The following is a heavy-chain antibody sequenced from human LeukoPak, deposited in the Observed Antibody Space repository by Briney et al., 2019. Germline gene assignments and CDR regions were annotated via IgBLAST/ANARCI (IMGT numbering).Heavy chain of an antibody. V-gene: IGHV4-30-2*01. CDR2: INHSGST. CDR3: ARVLYGGKPNSDY. J-gene: IGHJ4*02. CDR1: GGSISSGGYY. Sequence: PSQTLSLTCAVSGGSISSGGYYWSWLRQPPGKGLEWIGEINHSGSTNYNPSLKSRVTISVDTSKNQFSLKLSSVTAADTAVYYCARVLYGGKPNSDYWGQGTLVTVSS. D-gene: IGHD4-23*01.